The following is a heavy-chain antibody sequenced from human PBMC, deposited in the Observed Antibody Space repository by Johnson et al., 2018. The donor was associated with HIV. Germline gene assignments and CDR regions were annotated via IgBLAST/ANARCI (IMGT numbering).Heavy chain of an antibody. Sequence: VQLVESGGGLVQPGGSLRLSCAASGFTVSSNYMSWVRQAPGKGLEWVSVIYSGGSTYYADSVKGLFTISRDNSKNTLYLQMNSLRAEDTAVYYCARDGEDSTSSSGACDIRGQGTMVTVSS. V-gene: IGHV3-66*02. J-gene: IGHJ3*02. CDR3: ARDGEDSTSSSGACDI. CDR2: IYSGGST. D-gene: IGHD6-6*01. CDR1: GFTVSSNY.